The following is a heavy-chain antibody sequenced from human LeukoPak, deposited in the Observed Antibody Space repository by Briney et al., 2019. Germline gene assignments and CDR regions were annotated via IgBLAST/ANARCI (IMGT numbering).Heavy chain of an antibody. D-gene: IGHD3-22*01. CDR3: ANLDSSELDY. Sequence: GRSLRLSCAASGFTFSSYGMHWVRQAPGKGLEWVAVISYDGSNKYYADSVKGRFTISRDNSKNTLYLQMNSLGAEDTAVYHCANLDSSELDYWGQGTLVTVSS. V-gene: IGHV3-30*18. CDR2: ISYDGSNK. CDR1: GFTFSSYG. J-gene: IGHJ4*02.